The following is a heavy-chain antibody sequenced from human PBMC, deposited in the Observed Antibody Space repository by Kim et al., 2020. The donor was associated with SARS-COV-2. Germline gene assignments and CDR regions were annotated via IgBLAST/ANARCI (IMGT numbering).Heavy chain of an antibody. CDR1: GFTFSSYG. CDR3: AKEEGSGYSSGWTYYYYGMDV. Sequence: GGSLRLSCAASGFTFSSYGMHRVRQAPGKGLEWVAVISYDGSNKYYADSVKGRFTISRDNSKNTLYLQMNSLRAEDTAVYYCAKEEGSGYSSGWTYYYYGMDVWGQGTTVTVSS. CDR2: ISYDGSNK. D-gene: IGHD6-19*01. V-gene: IGHV3-30*18. J-gene: IGHJ6*02.